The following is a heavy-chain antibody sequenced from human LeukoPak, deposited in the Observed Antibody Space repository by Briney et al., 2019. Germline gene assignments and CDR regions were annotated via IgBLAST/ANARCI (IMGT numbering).Heavy chain of an antibody. CDR1: GFTFSDNG. V-gene: IGHV3-48*02. CDR2: ISSGSSTI. CDR3: GREDSGYDMIDY. D-gene: IGHD5-12*01. J-gene: IGHJ4*02. Sequence: GGSLRLSCVASGFTFSDNGMNWVRQAPGKGLEWVSYISSGSSTIYYADSVKGRFTISRDNAKNSLYLQMDSLRDEDTAVYYCGREDSGYDMIDYWGQGTLVTVSS.